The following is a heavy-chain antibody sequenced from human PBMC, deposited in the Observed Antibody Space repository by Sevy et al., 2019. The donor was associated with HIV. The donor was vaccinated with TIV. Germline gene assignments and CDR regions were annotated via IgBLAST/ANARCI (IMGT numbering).Heavy chain of an antibody. CDR3: ARGFMGADYYYGMDV. J-gene: IGHJ6*02. V-gene: IGHV3-48*02. Sequence: GSLRLSCAASRLTFSSSSVNWVRQAPGKGLEWVSYISSSSTTIYYADSVKGRFTISRDNAKNSLYLQMNSLRDEDTAVYYCARGFMGADYYYGMDVWGQGTTVTV. CDR1: RLTFSSSS. D-gene: IGHD3-3*01. CDR2: ISSSSTTI.